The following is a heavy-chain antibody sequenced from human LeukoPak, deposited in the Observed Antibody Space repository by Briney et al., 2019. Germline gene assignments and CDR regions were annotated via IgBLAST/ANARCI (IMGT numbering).Heavy chain of an antibody. CDR2: IYYNGST. Sequence: SETLSLTCTVSGGSISSGGYYWSWIRQHPGKGLEWIGYIYYNGSTYYNPSLKSRVTISVDTSKNQFSLKLSSVTAADTAVYYCARGGGGNFDYWGQGTLVTVSS. V-gene: IGHV4-31*03. CDR1: GGSISSGGYY. D-gene: IGHD3-16*01. J-gene: IGHJ4*02. CDR3: ARGGGGNFDY.